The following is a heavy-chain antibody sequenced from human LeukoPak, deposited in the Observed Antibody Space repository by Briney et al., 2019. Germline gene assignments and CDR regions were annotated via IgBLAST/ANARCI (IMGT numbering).Heavy chain of an antibody. CDR2: IYWNDDK. CDR3: AHSLYYYDSSGYRNWYFDL. CDR1: GFSLSTSGVG. Sequence: SGPTLVNPTQTLTLTCTFSGFSLSTSGVGVGWIRQPPGKALEWLALIYWNDDKRCSPSLKSRLTITKDTSKNQVVLTMTNMDPVDTATYYCAHSLYYYDSSGYRNWYFDLWGRGTLVTVSS. V-gene: IGHV2-5*01. J-gene: IGHJ2*01. D-gene: IGHD3-22*01.